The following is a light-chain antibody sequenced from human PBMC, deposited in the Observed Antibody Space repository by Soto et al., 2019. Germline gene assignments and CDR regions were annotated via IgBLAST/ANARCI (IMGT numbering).Light chain of an antibody. V-gene: IGKV3-15*01. CDR3: QQYNNWWT. CDR2: GAS. CDR1: QSVSSN. Sequence: EIVMTQSPATLSVSPGERATLSCRASQSVSSNLAWYQQKPGQAPRLLIYGASTRATGIPARFSGSGSGTDFTLTLSSLQSEDLAGYYCQQYNNWWTFGQGTKVAIK. J-gene: IGKJ1*01.